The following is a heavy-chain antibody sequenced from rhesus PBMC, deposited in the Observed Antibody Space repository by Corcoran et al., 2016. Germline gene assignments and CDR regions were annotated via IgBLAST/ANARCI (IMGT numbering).Heavy chain of an antibody. Sequence: QLQLQESGPGLVKPSETLSLTCAVSGGSISSHYWSWIRQPPGKGLEWIGRIYGSGGSTDYNPSLKSRGTISTDTSKNQFSLKLSSVTAADTAVYYCARDWAYNWNYGYFDLWGPGTPITISS. D-gene: IGHD1-26*01. CDR2: IYGSGGST. V-gene: IGHV4-173*01. CDR1: GGSISSHY. J-gene: IGHJ2*01. CDR3: ARDWAYNWNYGYFDL.